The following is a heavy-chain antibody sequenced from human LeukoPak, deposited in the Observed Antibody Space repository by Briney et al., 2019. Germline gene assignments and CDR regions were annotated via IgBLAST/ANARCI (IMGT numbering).Heavy chain of an antibody. D-gene: IGHD3-22*01. J-gene: IGHJ3*02. CDR2: ISWNSGSI. Sequence: AGGSLRLSCAASGFTFDDYAMHWVRQAPGKGPEWVSGISWNSGSIGYADSVKGRFTISRDNAKNSLYLQMNSLRAEDMALYYCAKVKRKYYYDGAFGIWGQGTMVTVSS. CDR3: AKVKRKYYYDGAFGI. CDR1: GFTFDDYA. V-gene: IGHV3-9*03.